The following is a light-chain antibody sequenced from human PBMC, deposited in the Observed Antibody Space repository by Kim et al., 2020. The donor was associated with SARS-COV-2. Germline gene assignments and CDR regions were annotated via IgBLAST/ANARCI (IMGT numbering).Light chain of an antibody. CDR3: HQYYSLPPT. J-gene: IGKJ1*01. CDR2: WAS. Sequence: DIVMTQSPDSLAVSLGERATINCKSSQSVLYSPSNQNFLAWYQQKPGQPPKLLIYWASTRESGVPDRFSGSGSATDFTLTISSLQAEDVAVYYCHQYYSLPPTFGQGTKVDIK. V-gene: IGKV4-1*01. CDR1: QSVLYSPSNQNF.